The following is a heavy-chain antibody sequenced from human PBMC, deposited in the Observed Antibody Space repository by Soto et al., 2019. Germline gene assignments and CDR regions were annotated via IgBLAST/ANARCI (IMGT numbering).Heavy chain of an antibody. J-gene: IGHJ5*02. Sequence: SETLSLTCTVSGGSISSGGYYWSWIRQHPGKGLEWIGYIYYSGSTYYNPSLKSRVTISVDTSKNQFSLKLSSVTAADTAVYYCARIIMVRGAPWFDPWGQGTLVTVSS. D-gene: IGHD3-10*01. CDR2: IYYSGST. CDR1: GGSISSGGYY. CDR3: ARIIMVRGAPWFDP. V-gene: IGHV4-31*03.